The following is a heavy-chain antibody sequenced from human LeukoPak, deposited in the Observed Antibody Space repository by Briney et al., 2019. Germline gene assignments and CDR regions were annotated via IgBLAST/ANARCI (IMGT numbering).Heavy chain of an antibody. D-gene: IGHD3-22*01. J-gene: IGHJ3*02. V-gene: IGHV1-46*01. CDR3: ARDDTMTDAFDI. Sequence: RASVKVSCKASGYTFTSYYMHWVRQAPGQGLEWMGMINPTGGSTTYAQKFQGRVTMTRDTSTSTVYMELSSLRSDDTAVYYCARDDTMTDAFDIWGQGTMVTVSS. CDR1: GYTFTSYY. CDR2: INPTGGST.